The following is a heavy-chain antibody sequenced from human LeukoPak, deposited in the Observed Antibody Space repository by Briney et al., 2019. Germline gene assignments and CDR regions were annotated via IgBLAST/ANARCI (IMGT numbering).Heavy chain of an antibody. CDR2: INHSGST. J-gene: IGHJ4*02. CDR3: ARGQGSGCDY. CDR1: GGSFSGYY. V-gene: IGHV4-34*01. Sequence: SETPSLTCAVYGGSFSGYYWSWIRQPPGKGLEWIGEINHSGSTNYNPSLKSRVTISVDTSKNQFSLKLSSVTAADTAVYYCARGQGSGCDYWGQGTLVTVSS. D-gene: IGHD6-19*01.